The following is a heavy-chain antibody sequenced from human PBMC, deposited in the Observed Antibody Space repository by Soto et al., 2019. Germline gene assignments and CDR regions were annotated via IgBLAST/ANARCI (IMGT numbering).Heavy chain of an antibody. D-gene: IGHD6-13*01. CDR3: ARDAGIAAAGTFRRYYYYYGMDV. CDR1: GYTFTSYG. J-gene: IGHJ6*02. Sequence: QVQLVQSGAEVKKPGASVKVSCKASGYTFTSYGISWVRQAPGQGLEWMGWISAYNGNTNYAQKLQGRVTMTTDTSTSTAYMELRSLRSDDTAVYYRARDAGIAAAGTFRRYYYYYGMDVWGQGTTVTVSS. CDR2: ISAYNGNT. V-gene: IGHV1-18*01.